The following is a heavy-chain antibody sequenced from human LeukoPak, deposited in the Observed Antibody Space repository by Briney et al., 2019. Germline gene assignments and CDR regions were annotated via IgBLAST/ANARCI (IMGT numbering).Heavy chain of an antibody. J-gene: IGHJ6*02. CDR3: ARDLWFGEEHPYYYYGMDV. CDR1: GFTFSSYE. CDR2: ISSSGSTI. Sequence: PGRPLRLSCAASGFTFSSYEMNWVRQAPGKGLEWVSYISSSGSTIYYADSVKGRFTISRDNAKNSLYLQMNSLRAEDTAVYYCARDLWFGEEHPYYYYGMDVWGQGTTVTVSS. V-gene: IGHV3-48*03. D-gene: IGHD3-10*01.